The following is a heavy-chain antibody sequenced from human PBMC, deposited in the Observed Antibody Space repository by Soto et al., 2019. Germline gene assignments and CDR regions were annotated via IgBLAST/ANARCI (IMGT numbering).Heavy chain of an antibody. J-gene: IGHJ5*02. V-gene: IGHV3-48*02. Sequence: GSLSLSCAAFGFHFSSYSMNWILQAPGKGLEWVSYVSSHSSTTYYADSVKRRSSISRDNAQNSLSLQMNSLRDEDTAVYYCARDASGGSYLNYFDLWGQGTLVTVS. CDR1: GFHFSSYS. CDR2: VSSHSSTT. D-gene: IGHD6-19*01. CDR3: ARDASGGSYLNYFDL.